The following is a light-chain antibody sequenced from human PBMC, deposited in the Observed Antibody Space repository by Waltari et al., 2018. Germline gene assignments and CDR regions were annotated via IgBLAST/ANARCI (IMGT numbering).Light chain of an antibody. Sequence: QSALTQPPSTSGTPGQRVTISCSGSNSTIGVNTVNWYPGLPGTAPKLLIYGNDQRPSGVPDRFSASKSGSSASLAISGLQSEDEADYYCAAWDDRLFGPVFGTGTEVTVL. J-gene: IGLJ1*01. V-gene: IGLV1-44*01. CDR1: NSTIGVNT. CDR2: GND. CDR3: AAWDDRLFGPV.